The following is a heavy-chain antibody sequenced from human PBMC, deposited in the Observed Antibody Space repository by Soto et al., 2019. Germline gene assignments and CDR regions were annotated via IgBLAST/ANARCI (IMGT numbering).Heavy chain of an antibody. V-gene: IGHV4-31*03. CDR2: IYYSGST. D-gene: IGHD3-22*01. J-gene: IGHJ4*02. Sequence: QVQLQESGPGLVKPSQTLSLTCTVSGGSISRGGSYGGWIRQHPGKGLEWIGYIYYSGSTYYNPSLKSRVTISVDTSKNQFSLKLSSVTAADTAVYYCARVVRYYDSSGYYEGPVVDYWGQGTLVTVSS. CDR1: GGSISRGGSY. CDR3: ARVVRYYDSSGYYEGPVVDY.